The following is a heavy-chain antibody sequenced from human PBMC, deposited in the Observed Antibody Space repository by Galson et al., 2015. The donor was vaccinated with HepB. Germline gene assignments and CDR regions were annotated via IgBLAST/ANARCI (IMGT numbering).Heavy chain of an antibody. CDR3: ARDPDYDILTGYYY. D-gene: IGHD3-9*01. Sequence: SLRLSCAASGFTFSSYWMSWVRQAPGKGLEWVANIKQDGSEKYYVDSVKGRFTISRDNAKNSLYLQMNSLRAEDTAVYYCARDPDYDILTGYYYWGQGTLVTVSS. J-gene: IGHJ4*02. CDR1: GFTFSSYW. V-gene: IGHV3-7*03. CDR2: IKQDGSEK.